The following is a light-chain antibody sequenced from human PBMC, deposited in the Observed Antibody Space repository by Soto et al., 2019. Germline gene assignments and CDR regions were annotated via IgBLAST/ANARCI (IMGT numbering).Light chain of an antibody. J-gene: IGKJ4*01. CDR2: AAS. Sequence: DIQLTQSPSFLSASVGDRVTITCRASQGISSYLAWYQQKPRKAPRLLIYAASTLQSGVPSRFSGSGSGTEFTLTICSLQPEDFATYYCQQLNTYPLTFGGGTKVEIK. CDR1: QGISSY. V-gene: IGKV1-9*01. CDR3: QQLNTYPLT.